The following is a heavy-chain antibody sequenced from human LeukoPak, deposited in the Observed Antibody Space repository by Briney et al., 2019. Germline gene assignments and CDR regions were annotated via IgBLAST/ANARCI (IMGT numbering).Heavy chain of an antibody. CDR1: GFTFSSYT. J-gene: IGHJ4*02. V-gene: IGHV3-21*04. Sequence: PGGSLRLSCAASGFTFSSYTMNWVRQAPGKGLEWVSSISSSSSYIYYADSVKGRFTISRDNAKNSLYLQMNSLTADDTATYYCAKPFYYGSGSYYGNFLHWGQGTLVTVSS. D-gene: IGHD3-10*01. CDR2: ISSSSSYI. CDR3: AKPFYYGSGSYYGNFLH.